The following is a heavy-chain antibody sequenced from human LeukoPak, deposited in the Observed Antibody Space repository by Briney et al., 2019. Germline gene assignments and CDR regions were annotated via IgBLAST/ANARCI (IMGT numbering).Heavy chain of an antibody. CDR1: GFTFNRYA. V-gene: IGHV3-23*01. CDR3: AKGLIGAAHPDYVDY. D-gene: IGHD6-13*01. Sequence: GGSLRLSCAASGFTFNRYAMTWVRQAPGKGLEWVSGISGSGGITYYADSVKGRFTISRDNSKNTLYLQMNSLRGEDTAVYYCAKGLIGAAHPDYVDYWGQGTLVTVSS. CDR2: ISGSGGIT. J-gene: IGHJ4*02.